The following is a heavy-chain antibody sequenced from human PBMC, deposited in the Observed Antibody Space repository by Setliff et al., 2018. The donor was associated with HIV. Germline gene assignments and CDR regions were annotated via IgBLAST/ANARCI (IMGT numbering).Heavy chain of an antibody. CDR2: VSPGSTVT. CDR3: SFYDVFGDYVFDH. D-gene: IGHD4-17*01. Sequence: GGSLRLSCAASGFTFSSYAMHWVRQAPGKGLEWVADVSPGSTVTRYLDSVKGRFTVSRDDSNNILFLQMSNLGAEDTAIYYCSFYDVFGDYVFDHWGQGSPVTVSS. CDR1: GFTFSSYA. V-gene: IGHV3-23*01. J-gene: IGHJ4*02.